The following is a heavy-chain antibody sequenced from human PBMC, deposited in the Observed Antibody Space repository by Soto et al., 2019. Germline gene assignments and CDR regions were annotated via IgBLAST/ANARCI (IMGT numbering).Heavy chain of an antibody. J-gene: IGHJ4*02. CDR2: ISYDGSDK. CDR3: ARDQYSSGWYLPFDY. D-gene: IGHD6-19*01. V-gene: IGHV3-30-3*01. Sequence: QVQLVESGGGVVQPGRPLRLSCAASGFVFSTYAMHWVRQAPGKGLEWVALISYDGSDKYYTGSVKGRFTISRDNSKNTLYLQMNSLRAEDTAVYYCARDQYSSGWYLPFDYWGQGTLVTVSS. CDR1: GFVFSTYA.